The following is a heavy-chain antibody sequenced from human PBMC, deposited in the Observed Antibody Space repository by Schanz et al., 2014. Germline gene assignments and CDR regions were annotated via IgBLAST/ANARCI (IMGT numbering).Heavy chain of an antibody. D-gene: IGHD3-3*01. CDR1: GVTFSSYA. Sequence: EVQLLESGGGFVQPGGSLRLSCVASGVTFSSYAMSWVRQASGKGLEWVSAISGSGASTYYADSVKGRFTISRDNYKNTLYLQMNSLRVEDTAVYYCARDLVSYHDFWSGQETGDRAFDLWGQGTMVTVSP. J-gene: IGHJ3*01. V-gene: IGHV3-23*01. CDR3: ARDLVSYHDFWSGQETGDRAFDL. CDR2: ISGSGAST.